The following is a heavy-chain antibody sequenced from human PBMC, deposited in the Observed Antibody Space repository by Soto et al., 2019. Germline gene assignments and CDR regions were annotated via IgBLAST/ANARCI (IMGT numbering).Heavy chain of an antibody. CDR3: AAGDSSGYYGG. D-gene: IGHD3-22*01. CDR1: GFTFTSSS. V-gene: IGHV1-58*01. CDR2: ITVGTGNT. Sequence: SVKVSCKASGFTFTSSSVQWVRQARGQRLEWIGWITVGTGNTNYAQKFQERVTITRDMSTSTAYVELSNLRSEDTAVYYCAAGDSSGYYGGWGQGTQVTVSS. J-gene: IGHJ4*02.